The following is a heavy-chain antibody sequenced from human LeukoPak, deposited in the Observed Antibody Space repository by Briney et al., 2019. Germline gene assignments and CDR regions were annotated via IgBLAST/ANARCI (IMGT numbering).Heavy chain of an antibody. J-gene: IGHJ6*02. CDR1: GGSINSGGYF. Sequence: SETLSLTCTVSGGSINSGGYFWNWIRQHPGRGLEWIGSIYYTGSTSYYPSLKSRLTISIATSKNQFSLRLNSVIAADTAVYYCARERIYFGSGGDLRDARLFYYYGMDVWGQGTTVTVSS. D-gene: IGHD3-10*01. V-gene: IGHV4-31*03. CDR3: ARERIYFGSGGDLRDARLFYYYGMDV. CDR2: IYYTGST.